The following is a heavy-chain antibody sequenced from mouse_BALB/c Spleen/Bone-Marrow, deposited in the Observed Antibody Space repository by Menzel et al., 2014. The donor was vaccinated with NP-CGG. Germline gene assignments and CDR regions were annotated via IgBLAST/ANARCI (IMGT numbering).Heavy chain of an antibody. D-gene: IGHD2-14*01. CDR3: ARSGKVRNAMDY. V-gene: IGHV1S137*01. CDR1: GYTFTDYA. Sequence: QVQLKESGAELVRPGVSVKISCKGSGYTFTDYAIHWVKQSHAKSLEWIELISGYYGDAIYNQKFKGKATMTVDKSSSTAYMDLARLTSEDSAIYYCARSGKVRNAMDYWGQGTSVTVSS. J-gene: IGHJ4*01. CDR2: ISGYYGDA.